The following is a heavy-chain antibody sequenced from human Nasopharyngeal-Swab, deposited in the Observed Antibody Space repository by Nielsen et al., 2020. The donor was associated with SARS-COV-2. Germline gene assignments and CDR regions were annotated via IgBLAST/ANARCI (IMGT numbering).Heavy chain of an antibody. CDR2: IIPIFGTA. J-gene: IGHJ4*02. V-gene: IGHV1-69*06. CDR1: GGTFSSYA. D-gene: IGHD6-13*01. CDR3: ARGRQQLVRGYDY. Sequence: SVQVSCKASGGTFSSYAISWVRQAPGQGLEWMGGIIPIFGTANYAQKFQGRVPITADKSTSKAYMELSSLRSEDTAVYYCARGRQQLVRGYDYWGQGTLVTVSS.